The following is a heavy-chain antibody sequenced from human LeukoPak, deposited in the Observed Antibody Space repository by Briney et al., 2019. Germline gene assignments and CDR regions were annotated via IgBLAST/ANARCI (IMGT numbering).Heavy chain of an antibody. CDR1: GFTFSDYY. CDR2: ISSSGSTI. Sequence: KTGGSLRLSCAASGFTFSDYYMSWIRQAPGKWLEWVSYISSSGSTIYYADSVKGRFTISRDNAKNSLYLQMNSLRAEDTAVYYCARAIVGATSWFDPWGQGTMVTVSS. CDR3: ARAIVGATSWFDP. D-gene: IGHD1-26*01. J-gene: IGHJ5*02. V-gene: IGHV3-11*04.